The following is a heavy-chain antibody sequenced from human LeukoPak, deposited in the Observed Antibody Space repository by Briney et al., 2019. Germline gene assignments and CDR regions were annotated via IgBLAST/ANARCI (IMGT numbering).Heavy chain of an antibody. CDR3: ARDGYDFWSGYNAFDI. D-gene: IGHD3-3*01. CDR2: INI. V-gene: IGHV3-21*01. Sequence: PGGSLRLSCAASGFTFSSYSMNWVRQAPGKGLEWVSSINIYYADSVKGRFTISRDNAKNSRYLQMNSLRAEDTAVYYCARDGYDFWSGYNAFDIWAKGQWSPSLQ. CDR1: GFTFSSYS. J-gene: IGHJ3*02.